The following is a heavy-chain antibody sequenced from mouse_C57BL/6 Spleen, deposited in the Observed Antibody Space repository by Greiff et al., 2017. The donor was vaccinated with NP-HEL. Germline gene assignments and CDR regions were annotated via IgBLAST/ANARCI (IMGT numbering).Heavy chain of an antibody. CDR2: IYPGDGDT. V-gene: IGHV1-82*01. CDR1: GYAFSSSW. D-gene: IGHD2-1*01. J-gene: IGHJ4*01. Sequence: VQLQESGPELVKPGASVKISCKASGYAFSSSWMNWVKQRPGKGLEWIGRIYPGDGDTNYNGKFKGKATLTADKSSSTAYMQLSSLTSEDSAVYFCARPYGNYGAMDYWGQGTSVTVSS. CDR3: ARPYGNYGAMDY.